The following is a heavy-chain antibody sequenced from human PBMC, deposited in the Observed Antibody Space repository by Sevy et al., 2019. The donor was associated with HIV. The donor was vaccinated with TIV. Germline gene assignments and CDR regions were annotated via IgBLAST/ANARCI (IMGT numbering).Heavy chain of an antibody. CDR3: ARGKSGYGYALNY. V-gene: IGHV3-66*01. J-gene: IGHJ4*02. Sequence: GGSLRLSCAASGFTVNSNYMTWVRQAPGKGLEGVSVIHSDDTTYHADSVKDRLNISRDNSKNKLYLHMSSLRAEDTAVYYCARGKSGYGYALNYWGQGTLVTVSS. CDR2: IHSDDTT. CDR1: GFTVNSNY. D-gene: IGHD5-18*01.